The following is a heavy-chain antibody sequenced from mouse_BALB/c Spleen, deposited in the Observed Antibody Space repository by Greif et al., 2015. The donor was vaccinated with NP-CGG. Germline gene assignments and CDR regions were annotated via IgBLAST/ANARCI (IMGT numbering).Heavy chain of an antibody. Sequence: VMLVESGPGLVAPSQSLSITCTVSGFSLTSYGVHWVRQPPGKGLEWLGVIWAGGSTNYNSALMSRLSISKDNSKSQVFLKMNSLQTDDTAMYYCARELRLRAMDYWGQGTSVTVSS. CDR3: ARELRLRAMDY. CDR2: IWAGGST. V-gene: IGHV2-9*02. CDR1: GFSLTSYG. D-gene: IGHD1-2*01. J-gene: IGHJ4*01.